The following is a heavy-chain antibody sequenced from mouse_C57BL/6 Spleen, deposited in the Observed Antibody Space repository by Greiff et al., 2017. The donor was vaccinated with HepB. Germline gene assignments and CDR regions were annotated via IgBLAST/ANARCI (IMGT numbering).Heavy chain of an antibody. J-gene: IGHJ4*01. CDR3: ARSLYGNYDAMDY. CDR2: IRNKANGYTT. Sequence: EVKLVESGGGLVQPGGSLSLSCAASGFTFTDYYMSWVRQPPGKALEWLGFIRNKANGYTTEYSASVKGRFTISRDNSQSILYLQMNALRAEDSATYYCARSLYGNYDAMDYWGQGTSVTVSS. D-gene: IGHD2-1*01. CDR1: GFTFTDYY. V-gene: IGHV7-3*01.